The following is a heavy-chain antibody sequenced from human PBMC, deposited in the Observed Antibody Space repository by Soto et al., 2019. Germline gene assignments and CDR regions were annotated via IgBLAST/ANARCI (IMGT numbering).Heavy chain of an antibody. CDR2: ISSRSDI. CDR3: AREYTAWPLAYGLDV. J-gene: IGHJ6*02. Sequence: GGSLRLSCVGSGFTFSNYSINWVRQAPGKGLEWVSSISSRSDIYYADSVKGRFTISRDNAKNSVSLQMSSLRAEDTAVYYCAREYTAWPLAYGLDVWGQGTTVTVSS. V-gene: IGHV3-21*01. D-gene: IGHD2-2*02. CDR1: GFTFSNYS.